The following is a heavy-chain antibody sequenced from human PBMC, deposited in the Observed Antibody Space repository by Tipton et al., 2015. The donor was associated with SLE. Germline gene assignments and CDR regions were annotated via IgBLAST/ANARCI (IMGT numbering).Heavy chain of an antibody. V-gene: IGHV3-33*06. Sequence: SLRLSCAASGFTFGDFAMHWVRQAPGKGLEWVAATWYDGSKKFYADSVKGRFTISRDNSKNTLYLQLNSLRVDDTAMYYCAKDIGNSGYLFDYWGQGALVTVSS. J-gene: IGHJ4*02. CDR1: GFTFGDFA. CDR2: TWYDGSKK. CDR3: AKDIGNSGYLFDY. D-gene: IGHD5-12*01.